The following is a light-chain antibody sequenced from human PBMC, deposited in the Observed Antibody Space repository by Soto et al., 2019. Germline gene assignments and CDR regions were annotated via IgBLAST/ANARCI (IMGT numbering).Light chain of an antibody. CDR3: CSYAGSTTHVV. V-gene: IGLV2-23*02. Sequence: QSVLTQPASVSGSPGQSITISCTGTSCDVGSYNLVSWYQQYPGKAPKFIIYEVSKRPSGVSNRFSGSKSGNTASLTISGLQAEDEADYYCCSYAGSTTHVVFGGGTKLTVL. CDR2: EVS. CDR1: SCDVGSYNL. J-gene: IGLJ2*01.